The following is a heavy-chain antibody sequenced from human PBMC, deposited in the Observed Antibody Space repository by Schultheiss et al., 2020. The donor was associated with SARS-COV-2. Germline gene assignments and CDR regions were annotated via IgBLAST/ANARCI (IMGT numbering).Heavy chain of an antibody. J-gene: IGHJ4*02. Sequence: ASVKVSCKASGYNFTSYDISWVRQAPGQGLEWMGGISVYDGNTNFAQKFQGRVTLTTDTSTNTAYMELSSLRSEDTAVYYCARDLITMVRGVHGIDYWGQGTLVTVSS. CDR1: GYNFTSYD. CDR2: ISVYDGNT. V-gene: IGHV1-18*01. CDR3: ARDLITMVRGVHGIDY. D-gene: IGHD3-10*01.